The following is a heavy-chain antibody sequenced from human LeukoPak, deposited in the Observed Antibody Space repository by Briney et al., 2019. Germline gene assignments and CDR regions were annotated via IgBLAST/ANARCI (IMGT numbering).Heavy chain of an antibody. CDR1: GGTFSSYA. D-gene: IGHD3-22*01. CDR3: ARDLLNYYDSSGYFDY. J-gene: IGHJ4*02. V-gene: IGHV1-69*04. CDR2: IIPILGIA. Sequence: SVKVSCKASGGTFSSYAISWVRQAPGQGLEWMGRIIPILGIANYAQKFQGRVTITADKSTSTAYMELSSLRSEDTAVYYCARDLLNYYDSSGYFDYWGQGTLVTVPS.